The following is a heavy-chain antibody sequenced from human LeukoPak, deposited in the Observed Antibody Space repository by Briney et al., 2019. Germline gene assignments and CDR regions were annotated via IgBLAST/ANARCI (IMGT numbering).Heavy chain of an antibody. Sequence: GGSLRLSCAASGFTVSSNYMSWVRQAPGKGLEWVSVIYSGDSTYYAGSVKGRFTISRDNSKNTLYLQMNSLRAEDTAVYYCARAPYSSRGLDYWGQGTLVTVSS. CDR1: GFTVSSNY. V-gene: IGHV3-53*01. J-gene: IGHJ4*02. CDR3: ARAPYSSRGLDY. D-gene: IGHD6-13*01. CDR2: IYSGDST.